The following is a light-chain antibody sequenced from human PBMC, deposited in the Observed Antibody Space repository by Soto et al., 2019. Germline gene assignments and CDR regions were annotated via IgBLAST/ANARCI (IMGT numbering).Light chain of an antibody. CDR1: SSDVGGYNY. CDR2: EVS. V-gene: IGLV2-8*01. Sequence: HSVLTQPPSASGSPGKSVTISCTGTSSDVGGYNYVSWYQQHPGKAPKLMIYEVSKRPSGVPDRFSGSKSGITAYLTVSGLQAADEADYYCSSYTGSNIYVFGTGTKLTVL. J-gene: IGLJ1*01. CDR3: SSYTGSNIYV.